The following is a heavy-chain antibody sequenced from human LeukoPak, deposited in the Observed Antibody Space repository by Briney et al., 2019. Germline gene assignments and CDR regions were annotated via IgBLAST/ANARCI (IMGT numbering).Heavy chain of an antibody. Sequence: ASVKVSCKASGYTFTSYYMHWVRQAPGQGLEWMGWISAYNGNTNYAQKLQGRVTMTTDTSTSTAYMELRSLRSDDTAVYYCARDRSEDYFDYWGQGTLVTVSS. J-gene: IGHJ4*02. V-gene: IGHV1-18*04. D-gene: IGHD1-14*01. CDR3: ARDRSEDYFDY. CDR1: GYTFTSYY. CDR2: ISAYNGNT.